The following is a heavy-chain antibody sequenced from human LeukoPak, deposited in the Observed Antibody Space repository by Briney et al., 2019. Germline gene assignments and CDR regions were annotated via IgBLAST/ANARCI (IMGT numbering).Heavy chain of an antibody. D-gene: IGHD6-13*01. CDR2: ISGSGGST. CDR1: GFTFSSYA. CDR3: AKDPKRSAAGTLRSGAFDI. Sequence: PGGSLRLSCAASGFTFSSYAMSWVRQAPGKGLEWVSAISGSGGSTYYADPVKGRFTISRDNSKNTLYLQMNSLRAEDTAVYYCAKDPKRSAAGTLRSGAFDIWGQGTMVTVSS. V-gene: IGHV3-23*01. J-gene: IGHJ3*02.